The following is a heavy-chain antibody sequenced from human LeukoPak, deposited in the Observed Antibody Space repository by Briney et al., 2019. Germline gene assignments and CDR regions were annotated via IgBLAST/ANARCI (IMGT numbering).Heavy chain of an antibody. CDR1: GGSISSYY. D-gene: IGHD3-9*01. V-gene: IGHV4-4*07. CDR3: ARWGKYYDILTGYTQDAFDI. CDR2: IYTSGSP. Sequence: PSETLPLTCTVSGGSISSYYWSWIRQPAGKGLEWIGRIYTSGSPNYNPSLKSRVTMSVDTSKNQFSLKLSSVTAADTAVYYCARWGKYYDILTGYTQDAFDIWGQGTMVTVSS. J-gene: IGHJ3*02.